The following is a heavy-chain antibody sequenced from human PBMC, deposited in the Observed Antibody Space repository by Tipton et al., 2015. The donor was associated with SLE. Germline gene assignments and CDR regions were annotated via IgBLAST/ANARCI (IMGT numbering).Heavy chain of an antibody. V-gene: IGHV3-33*01. Sequence: SLRLSCAASGFTFSSYGMHWVRQVPGKGLEWVAVIWYDGSNKYYADSVKGRFTISRDNSKNTLYLQMNSLRAEDTAVYYCARGPPGYYYYMDVWGKGTTVTVSS. CDR3: ARGPPGYYYYMDV. CDR2: IWYDGSNK. CDR1: GFTFSSYG. D-gene: IGHD3-10*01. J-gene: IGHJ6*03.